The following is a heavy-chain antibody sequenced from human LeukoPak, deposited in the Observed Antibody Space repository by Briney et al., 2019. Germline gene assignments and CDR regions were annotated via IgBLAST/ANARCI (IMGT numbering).Heavy chain of an antibody. CDR1: GFTFSTYG. Sequence: PGGSLRLSCAASGFTFSTYGMHWVRQAPGKGLEGVAVISYDGSNKYYADSVKGRFTISRDNSKNTLYLQMNSLRAEDTAVYYCAKTAWELGYCSSTSCYHFDYWGQGTLVTVSS. CDR3: AKTAWELGYCSSTSCYHFDY. CDR2: ISYDGSNK. V-gene: IGHV3-30*18. D-gene: IGHD2-2*01. J-gene: IGHJ4*02.